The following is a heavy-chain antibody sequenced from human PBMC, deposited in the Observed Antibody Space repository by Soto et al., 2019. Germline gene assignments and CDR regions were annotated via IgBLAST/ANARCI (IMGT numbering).Heavy chain of an antibody. J-gene: IGHJ5*02. Sequence: PSETLSLTCAVYGGSFSGYYWSWIRQPPGKGLEWIGEINHSGSTNYNPSLKSRVTISVDTSENQFSLKLSSVTAADTAVYYCARTAQITIFGVVIIADWFDPWGQGTLVTVS. D-gene: IGHD3-3*01. V-gene: IGHV4-34*01. CDR2: INHSGST. CDR3: ARTAQITIFGVVIIADWFDP. CDR1: GGSFSGYY.